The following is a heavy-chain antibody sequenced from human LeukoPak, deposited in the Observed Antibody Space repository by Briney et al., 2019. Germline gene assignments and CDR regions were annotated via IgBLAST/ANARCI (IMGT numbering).Heavy chain of an antibody. J-gene: IGHJ4*02. CDR2: MNPNSGNT. V-gene: IGHV1-8*03. CDR1: GYTFTSYD. Sequence: ASVKVSCKASGYTFTSYDINWVRQATGQGLEWMGWMNPNSGNTGYAQKFQGRVTITRNTSISTAYMELSSLRSEDTAVYYCASGGDGYNYPNFDYWGQGTLVTVSS. D-gene: IGHD5-24*01. CDR3: ASGGDGYNYPNFDY.